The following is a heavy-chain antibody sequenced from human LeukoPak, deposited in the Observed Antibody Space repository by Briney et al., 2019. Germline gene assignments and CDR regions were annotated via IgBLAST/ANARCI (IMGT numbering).Heavy chain of an antibody. V-gene: IGHV3-7*01. Sequence: GSLRLSCAASGVTVGSTYMSWVRQAPGKGLEWVANIKQDGSEKYYVDSVKGRFTISRDNAKNSLYLQMNSLRAEDTAVYYCARAWGLYYYDSSGPYYFDYWGQGTLVTVSS. CDR1: GVTVGSTY. J-gene: IGHJ4*02. D-gene: IGHD3-22*01. CDR3: ARAWGLYYYDSSGPYYFDY. CDR2: IKQDGSEK.